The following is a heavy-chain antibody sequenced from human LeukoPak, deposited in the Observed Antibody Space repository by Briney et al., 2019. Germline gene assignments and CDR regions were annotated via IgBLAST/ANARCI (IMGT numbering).Heavy chain of an antibody. V-gene: IGHV1-46*01. CDR3: ARDMPHNCFDP. D-gene: IGHD2-2*01. CDR2: IYPGGGWT. Sequence: ASVKVSCKASGASFSNYYIHWVRQVPGQGLEWVGLIYPGGGWTNYAQKFQGRVTMTTDTSTSTVYMELSSLRSEDTAVYYCARDMPHNCFDPWGEGALVTVSP. CDR1: GASFSNYY. J-gene: IGHJ5*02.